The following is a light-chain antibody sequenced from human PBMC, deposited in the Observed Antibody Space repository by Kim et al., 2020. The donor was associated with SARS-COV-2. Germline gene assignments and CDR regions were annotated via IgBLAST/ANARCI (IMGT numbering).Light chain of an antibody. CDR2: DVS. CDR3: SSYTSSSTPYV. V-gene: IGLV2-14*03. CDR1: SSDVGGYNY. Sequence: QSITISCTGNSSDVGGYNYVSWYQQHPGKAPKLMIYDVSNRPSGVSNRFSGSKSGNTASLTISGLQADDEADYYCSSYTSSSTPYVFGSGTKVTVL. J-gene: IGLJ1*01.